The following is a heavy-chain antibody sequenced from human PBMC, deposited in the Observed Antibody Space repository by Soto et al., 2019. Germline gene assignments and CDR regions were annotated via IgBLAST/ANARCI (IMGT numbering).Heavy chain of an antibody. J-gene: IGHJ6*02. V-gene: IGHV1-69*01. CDR2: IIPIFGTA. Sequence: QVQLVQSGAEVKKPGSSVKVSCKASGGTFSSYAISWVRQAPGQGLEWMGGIIPIFGTANYAQKFQGRVTITADESTSTAYMELSSLRSEDTAVYYCARGRDSGYSHAYYYGMDVWGQWTTVTVSS. CDR3: ARGRDSGYSHAYYYGMDV. D-gene: IGHD5-12*01. CDR1: GGTFSSYA.